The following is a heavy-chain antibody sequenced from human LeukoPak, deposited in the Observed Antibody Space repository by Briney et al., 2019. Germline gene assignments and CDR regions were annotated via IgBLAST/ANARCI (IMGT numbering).Heavy chain of an antibody. CDR1: GGSFSGYY. D-gene: IGHD2-15*01. V-gene: IGHV4-34*01. CDR3: ASGRKTRYCSGGSCYFDAFDI. Sequence: SETLSLTCAVYGGSFSGYYWSWIRQPPGKGLEWIGEINHSGSTNYNPSLKSRVTISVDTSKNQFSLKLSSVTAADTAVYYCASGRKTRYCSGGSCYFDAFDIWGQGTMITVSS. CDR2: INHSGST. J-gene: IGHJ3*02.